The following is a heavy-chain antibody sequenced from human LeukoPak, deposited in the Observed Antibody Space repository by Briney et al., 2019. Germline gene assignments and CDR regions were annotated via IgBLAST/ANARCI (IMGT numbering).Heavy chain of an antibody. V-gene: IGHV1-69*04. CDR1: GYTFTSYG. J-gene: IGHJ6*02. D-gene: IGHD6-19*01. Sequence: SVKVSCKASGYTFTSYGISWVRQAPGQGLEWMGRIIPILGIANYAQKFQGRVTITADKSTSTAYMELSSLRSEDTAVYYCASNSSGWYLDYYYGMDVWGQGTTVTVSS. CDR2: IIPILGIA. CDR3: ASNSSGWYLDYYYGMDV.